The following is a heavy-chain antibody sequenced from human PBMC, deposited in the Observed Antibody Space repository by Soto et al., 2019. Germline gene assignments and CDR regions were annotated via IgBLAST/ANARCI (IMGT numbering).Heavy chain of an antibody. CDR3: AKFRSSSSFYYFYGLDV. CDR2: ISASGGKT. CDR1: RFTFSAYA. V-gene: IGHV3-23*04. J-gene: IGHJ6*02. D-gene: IGHD6-6*01. Sequence: EVQLVESGGGLVQPGGSLRLSCVDSRFTFSAYAMSWVRQAPGKGLEWVADISASGGKTSHADSVKGRFTISRDNSKNTLYLQMNSLRAEDTALYYCAKFRSSSSFYYFYGLDVWGQGTTITVSS.